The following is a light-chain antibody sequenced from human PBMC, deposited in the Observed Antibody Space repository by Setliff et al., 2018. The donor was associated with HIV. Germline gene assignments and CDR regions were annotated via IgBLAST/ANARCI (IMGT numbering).Light chain of an antibody. CDR3: QSYDRSLSGCV. CDR1: SSNIGAGYD. Sequence: QSVLTQPPSVSGAPGQRVTISCTGSSSNIGAGYDVHWYQQLPGTATKLLIYGNSNRPSGVPDRFSGSKSGTSASLAITGLQAEDEADYYCQSYDRSLSGCVFGTGTKVTVL. V-gene: IGLV1-40*01. CDR2: GNS. J-gene: IGLJ1*01.